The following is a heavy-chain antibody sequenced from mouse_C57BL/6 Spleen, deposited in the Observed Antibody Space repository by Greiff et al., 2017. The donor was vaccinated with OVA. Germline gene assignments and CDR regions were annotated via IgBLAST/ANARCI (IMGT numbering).Heavy chain of an antibody. CDR1: GYTFTSYW. Sequence: QVQLKQPGAELVKPGASVKLSCKASGYTFTSYWMQWVKQRPGQGLEWIGEIDPSDSYTNYNQKFKGKATLTVDTSSSTAYMQLSSLTSEDSAVYYCARVRLAYFDYWGQGTTLTVSS. CDR2: IDPSDSYT. V-gene: IGHV1-50*01. CDR3: ARVRLAYFDY. D-gene: IGHD4-1*01. J-gene: IGHJ2*01.